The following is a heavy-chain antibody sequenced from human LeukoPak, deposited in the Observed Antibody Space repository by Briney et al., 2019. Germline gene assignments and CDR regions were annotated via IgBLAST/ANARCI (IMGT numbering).Heavy chain of an antibody. Sequence: PGGSLRLSCAASGFTFSSYAMTWVRQAPGKGLEWVSAISGSGGSTYYADSVKGRFTISRDNSKNTLYLQMNSQRAEDTAVYYCAKGAKSYSRGYYEDYYYGMDVWGQGTTVTVSS. CDR3: AKGAKSYSRGYYEDYYYGMDV. D-gene: IGHD3-22*01. J-gene: IGHJ6*02. CDR2: ISGSGGST. V-gene: IGHV3-23*01. CDR1: GFTFSSYA.